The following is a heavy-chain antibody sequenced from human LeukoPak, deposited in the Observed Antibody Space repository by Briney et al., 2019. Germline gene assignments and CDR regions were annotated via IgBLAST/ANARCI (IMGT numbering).Heavy chain of an antibody. CDR3: ARHTTIFGHFGF. D-gene: IGHD3-3*01. Sequence: PSETLSLTCSVSGGSISSSRYYWGWIRQPPGKGLEWIGSMYYSGSTYYNPSLKSRVTISVDTSKNQFSLKLSSVTAADTAVYYCARHTTIFGHFGFWGQGTLVTVSS. CDR1: GGSISSSRYY. V-gene: IGHV4-39*01. CDR2: MYYSGST. J-gene: IGHJ4*02.